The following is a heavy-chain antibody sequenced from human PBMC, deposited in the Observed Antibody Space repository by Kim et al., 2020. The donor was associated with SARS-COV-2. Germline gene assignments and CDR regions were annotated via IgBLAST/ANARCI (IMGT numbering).Heavy chain of an antibody. Sequence: GGSLRLSCAASGFTFSSYAMHWVRQAPGKGLEWVAVISYDGSNKYYADSVKGRFTISRDNSKNTLYLQMNSLRAEDTAVYYCARESRWELHAFDIWGQGTMVTVSS. CDR1: GFTFSSYA. J-gene: IGHJ3*02. CDR3: ARESRWELHAFDI. CDR2: ISYDGSNK. D-gene: IGHD1-26*01. V-gene: IGHV3-30*04.